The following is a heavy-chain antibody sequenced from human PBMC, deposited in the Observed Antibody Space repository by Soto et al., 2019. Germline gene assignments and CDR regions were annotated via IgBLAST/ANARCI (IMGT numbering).Heavy chain of an antibody. Sequence: QVQLQQWGAGLLKPSETLSLTCAVYGGSFSGYYWSWIRQPPGKGLEWIGEINHSGSTNYNPSLKSRVTISVDTSKNQFSLKLSSVTAADTAVYYCARGPTTPMYSSSLKGYFQHWGQGTLVTVSS. D-gene: IGHD6-6*01. CDR1: GGSFSGYY. CDR2: INHSGST. J-gene: IGHJ1*01. V-gene: IGHV4-34*01. CDR3: ARGPTTPMYSSSLKGYFQH.